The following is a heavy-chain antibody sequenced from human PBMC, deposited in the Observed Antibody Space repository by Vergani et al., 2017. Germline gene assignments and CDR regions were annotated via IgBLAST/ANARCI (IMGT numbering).Heavy chain of an antibody. CDR3: AKVSSGNYNYFDF. Sequence: EVQLLESGGGLVQPGGSLRLSCATSGFTFSSYAMSWVRRAPGKGLEWVSLISGSGSSTFYADSVKGRFTISRDNSKNTLYLQMNSLRAEDTAVYYCAKVSSGNYNYFDFWGQGTLVTVSS. D-gene: IGHD1-26*01. CDR2: ISGSGSST. CDR1: GFTFSSYA. V-gene: IGHV3-23*01. J-gene: IGHJ4*02.